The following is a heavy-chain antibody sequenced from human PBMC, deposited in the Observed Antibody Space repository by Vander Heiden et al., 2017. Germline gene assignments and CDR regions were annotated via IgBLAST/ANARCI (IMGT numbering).Heavy chain of an antibody. CDR2: SSWNSGSI. Sequence: EVQLVESGVGLVQPGRSLRLSCAASRFPSAAYAMHWVRQAPGKGLEWVSGSSWNSGSIGDADSVKGRCTISRDNAKNSLYLQMNSLRAEDTALYYCAKDPGYSIIGTFDYWGQGTLVTVSS. J-gene: IGHJ4*02. D-gene: IGHD3-9*01. CDR3: AKDPGYSIIGTFDY. CDR1: RFPSAAYA. V-gene: IGHV3-9*02.